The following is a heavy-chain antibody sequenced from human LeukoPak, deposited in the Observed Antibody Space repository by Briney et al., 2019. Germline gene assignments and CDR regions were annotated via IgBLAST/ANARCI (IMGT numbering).Heavy chain of an antibody. CDR2: ISAYNGNT. J-gene: IGHJ4*02. CDR3: AREGSSGWYHY. D-gene: IGHD6-19*01. CDR1: GGTFSSYA. Sequence: ASVKVSCKASGGTFSSYAISWVRQAPGQGLEWMGWISAYNGNTNYAQKLQGRVTMTTDTSTSTAYMELRSLRSDDTAVYYCAREGSSGWYHYWGQGTLVTVSS. V-gene: IGHV1-18*01.